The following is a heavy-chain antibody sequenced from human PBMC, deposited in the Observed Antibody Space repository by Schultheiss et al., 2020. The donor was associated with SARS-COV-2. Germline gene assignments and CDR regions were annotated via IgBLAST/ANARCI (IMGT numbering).Heavy chain of an antibody. CDR1: GGSISSYY. CDR2: IYYSGST. V-gene: IGHV4-59*08. J-gene: IGHJ4*02. CDR3: ARHKGDYGDYYSPFDY. D-gene: IGHD4-17*01. Sequence: SQTLSLTCTVSGGSISSYYWSWIRQHPGKGLEWIGYIYYSGSTYYNPSLKSRVTISVDTSKNQFSLKLSSVTAADTAVYYCARHKGDYGDYYSPFDYWGQGTLVTVSS.